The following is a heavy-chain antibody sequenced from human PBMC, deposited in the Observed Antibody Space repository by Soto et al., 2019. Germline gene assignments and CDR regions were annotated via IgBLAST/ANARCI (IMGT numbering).Heavy chain of an antibody. CDR2: NRNQSYQETP. J-gene: IGHJ1*01. Sequence: SLKLSCTGSGLPSQDIAIHWVRQAPGNGLEWVGLNRNQSYQETPEYAADVKGRFTISRDTSNGIAYLQMSSLKIEDSCVYYCTGAESPDTAYFSLSWGQGSPVTVSS. CDR3: TGAESPDTAYFSLS. D-gene: IGHD2-8*01. CDR1: GLPSQDIA. V-gene: IGHV3-49*04.